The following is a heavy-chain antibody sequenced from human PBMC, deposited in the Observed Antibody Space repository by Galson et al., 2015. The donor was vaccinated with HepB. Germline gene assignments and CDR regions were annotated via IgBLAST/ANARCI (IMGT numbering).Heavy chain of an antibody. D-gene: IGHD3-16*02. J-gene: IGHJ5*02. CDR3: AKEGGYRNWFDP. Sequence: SLRLSCAASGFTFSSYAMSWVRQAPGKGLEWVSAISGSGGSTYYADSVKGRFTISRDDSKNTLYLQMNSLRAEDTAVYYCAKEGGYRNWFDPWGQGTLVTVSS. V-gene: IGHV3-23*01. CDR2: ISGSGGST. CDR1: GFTFSSYA.